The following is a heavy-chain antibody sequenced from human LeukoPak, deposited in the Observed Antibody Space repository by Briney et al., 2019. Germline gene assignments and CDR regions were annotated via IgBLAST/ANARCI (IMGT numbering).Heavy chain of an antibody. CDR1: GFTFTSSA. Sequence: EASVKVSCKASGFTFTSSAMQWVRQARGQRLEWIGWIVVGSGNTNYAQKFQERVAITRDMSTSTAYMELSSLGSEDTAVYYCAAVRDYYDSSGYSNLGFDYWGQGTLVTVSS. J-gene: IGHJ4*02. CDR2: IVVGSGNT. CDR3: AAVRDYYDSSGYSNLGFDY. D-gene: IGHD3-22*01. V-gene: IGHV1-58*02.